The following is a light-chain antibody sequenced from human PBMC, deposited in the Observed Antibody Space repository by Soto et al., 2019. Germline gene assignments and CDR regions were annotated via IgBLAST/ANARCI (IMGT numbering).Light chain of an antibody. Sequence: EILLTQSPATLSWSPGERATLSCRASQSVSSYLAWYQKKPGKAPRLLIYDASNRATGIPARLSGSGYGTDLTITISSLENEDFEVYYCQQYNSYPRTFGHGTKVDIK. CDR3: QQYNSYPRT. J-gene: IGKJ1*01. V-gene: IGKV3-11*01. CDR1: QSVSSY. CDR2: DAS.